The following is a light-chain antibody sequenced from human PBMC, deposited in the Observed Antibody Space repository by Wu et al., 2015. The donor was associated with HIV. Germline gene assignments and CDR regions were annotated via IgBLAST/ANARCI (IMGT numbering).Light chain of an antibody. Sequence: EIVLAQSPATLSLSPGERATLSCRASQSVGSYLDWYQQKPGQSPRLLIYGASSRATGIPARFSGSGSGTDFTLTISRLEPEDFAVYYCQQYGSSPLYSFGQGTKLEIK. V-gene: IGKV3-20*01. CDR1: QSVGSY. CDR2: GAS. CDR3: QQYGSSPLYS. J-gene: IGKJ2*03.